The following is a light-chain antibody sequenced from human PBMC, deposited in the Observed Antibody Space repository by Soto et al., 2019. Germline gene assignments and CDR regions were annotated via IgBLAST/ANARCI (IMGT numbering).Light chain of an antibody. CDR1: TSDVGSYNL. J-gene: IGLJ2*01. V-gene: IGLV2-23*01. CDR3: CSYATSSTLL. CDR2: EVT. Sequence: QSALTQPASVSGSPGQSITISCTGTTSDVGSYNLVSWYQQHPGKAPKLMIYEVTKRPSGVSNRFSGSKSANTASLTISGLQAEDEADYYCCSYATSSTLLFGGGTKLTVL.